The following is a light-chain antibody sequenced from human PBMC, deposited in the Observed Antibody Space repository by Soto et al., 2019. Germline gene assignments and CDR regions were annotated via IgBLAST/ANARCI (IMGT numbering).Light chain of an antibody. CDR2: DAS. Sequence: EMGLTQSPATLSLSPGERATLSGRASQSVSSYLAWYQQKPGQAPRLLIYDASNRATGIPARFSGSGSGTECTLTISSLEPEDFAVYYCQQRSNWPPGFTFGPGTKVDIK. CDR3: QQRSNWPPGFT. J-gene: IGKJ3*01. CDR1: QSVSSY. V-gene: IGKV3-11*01.